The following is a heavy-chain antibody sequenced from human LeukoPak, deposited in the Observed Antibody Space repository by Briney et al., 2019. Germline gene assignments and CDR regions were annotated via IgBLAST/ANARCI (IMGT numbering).Heavy chain of an antibody. Sequence: SETLSLTCTVSGGSLSSYYWSWIRQPPGKGLEWIGYIYYSGSTNYNPSLKSRVTISVDTSKNQFSLKLSSVTAADTAVYYCAREVIDGDYVGLGYWGQGTLVTVSS. CDR3: AREVIDGDYVGLGY. D-gene: IGHD4-17*01. CDR1: GGSLSSYY. J-gene: IGHJ4*02. CDR2: IYYSGST. V-gene: IGHV4-59*01.